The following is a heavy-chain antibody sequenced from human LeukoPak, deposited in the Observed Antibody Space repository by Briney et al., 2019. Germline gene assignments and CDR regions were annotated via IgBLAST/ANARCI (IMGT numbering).Heavy chain of an antibody. V-gene: IGHV4-59*01. Sequence: KASEILSLTCTVSGGSIGSYYWSWVRQPPGKGLEWIGYIHYSGSTNYNPSLKSRVTTSIDTSKNQFSLKVTSVTAADAAVYYCARAGFYASVDQYYYYYYMDVWGTGTTVTVSS. CDR1: GGSIGSYY. CDR2: IHYSGST. CDR3: ARAGFYASVDQYYYYYYMDV. D-gene: IGHD2/OR15-2a*01. J-gene: IGHJ6*03.